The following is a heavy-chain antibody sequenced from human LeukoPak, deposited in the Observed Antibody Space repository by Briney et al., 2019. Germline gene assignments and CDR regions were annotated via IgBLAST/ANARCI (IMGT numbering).Heavy chain of an antibody. CDR2: INPSGGGT. CDR3: ARDKWDTYGSIDY. CDR1: GYTFTSYY. Sequence: ASVKVSCKASGYTFTSYYMHWVRQAPGRGLEWMGMINPSGGGTNYAQKFQGRVTMTRDTSASTVYMELSRRRSEDTAVYFCARDKWDTYGSIDYWGQGTLVTVSA. J-gene: IGHJ4*02. V-gene: IGHV1-46*01. D-gene: IGHD5-18*01.